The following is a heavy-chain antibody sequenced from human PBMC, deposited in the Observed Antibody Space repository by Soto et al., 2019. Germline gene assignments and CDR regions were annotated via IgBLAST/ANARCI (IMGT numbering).Heavy chain of an antibody. Sequence: VASVKVSCKASGYTFTGYYMHWVRQAPGQGLEWMGWINPNTGGTNYEQNFQGSVTMTRDTSMRIGYMELSGLRSDDTAVYYCARDSYYDVLTGYSKNAFESWGQGTMFTVSS. J-gene: IGHJ3*02. V-gene: IGHV1-2*02. CDR3: ARDSYYDVLTGYSKNAFES. D-gene: IGHD3-9*01. CDR1: GYTFTGYY. CDR2: INPNTGGT.